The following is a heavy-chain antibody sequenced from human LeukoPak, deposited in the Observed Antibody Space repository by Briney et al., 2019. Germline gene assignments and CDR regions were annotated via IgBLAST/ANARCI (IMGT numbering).Heavy chain of an antibody. J-gene: IGHJ6*02. CDR3: ARLTISDYYDSSGYSHYYYYGMDV. Sequence: ASVKVSCKASGCTFTSYGISWVRQAPGQGLEWMGWISAYNGNTNYAQKLQGRVTMTTDTSTSTAYMELRSLRSDDTAVYYCARLTISDYYDSSGYSHYYYYGMDVWGQGTTVTVSS. V-gene: IGHV1-18*01. D-gene: IGHD3-22*01. CDR2: ISAYNGNT. CDR1: GCTFTSYG.